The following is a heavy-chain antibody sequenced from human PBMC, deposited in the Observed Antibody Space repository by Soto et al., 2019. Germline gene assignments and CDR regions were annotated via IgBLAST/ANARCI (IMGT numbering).Heavy chain of an antibody. V-gene: IGHV4-39*01. CDR1: GGSISSSSYY. Sequence: QLQLQESGPGLVKPSETLSLTCTVSGGSISSSSYYWGWIRQPPGKGLEWIGSIYYSGSTYYNPSLKSRVTISVDTSKNQFSLKLSSVTAADTAVYYCARLRSYRPTRELYMDVWGKGTTVTVSS. CDR3: ARLRSYRPTRELYMDV. D-gene: IGHD3-16*02. J-gene: IGHJ6*03. CDR2: IYYSGST.